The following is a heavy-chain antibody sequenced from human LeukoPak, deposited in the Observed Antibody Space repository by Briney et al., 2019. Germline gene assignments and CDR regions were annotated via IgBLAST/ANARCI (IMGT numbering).Heavy chain of an antibody. J-gene: IGHJ5*02. D-gene: IGHD2-21*02. Sequence: SETLSLTCTVSGYSISSGYYWGWIRQPPGKGLEWIGSIYHSGSTYYNPSLKSRVTISVDTSKNQFSLKLSSVTAADTAVYYCARDRGWRSAGRLLFNWFDPWGQGTLVTVSS. V-gene: IGHV4-38-2*02. CDR1: GYSISSGYY. CDR2: IYHSGST. CDR3: ARDRGWRSAGRLLFNWFDP.